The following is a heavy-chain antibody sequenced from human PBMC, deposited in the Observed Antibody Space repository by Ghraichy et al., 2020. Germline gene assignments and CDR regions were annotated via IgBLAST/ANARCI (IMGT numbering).Heavy chain of an antibody. CDR3: AKYTPQWLVPWFDY. Sequence: LSLTCAASGFTFSSYAMSWVRQAPGKGLEWVSAISGSGGSTYYADSVKGRFTISRDNSQNTLYLQMNSLRAEDTAVYYCAKYTPQWLVPWFDYWGQGTLVTVSS. J-gene: IGHJ4*02. CDR1: GFTFSSYA. CDR2: ISGSGGST. D-gene: IGHD6-19*01. V-gene: IGHV3-23*01.